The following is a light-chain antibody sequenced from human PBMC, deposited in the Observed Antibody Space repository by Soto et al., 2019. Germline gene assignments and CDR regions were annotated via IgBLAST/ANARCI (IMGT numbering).Light chain of an antibody. CDR2: GAS. Sequence: EVVLTQSPGTLSLSPGERATLSCRASQSVSNSYLAWYQQKPGQAPRLLIYGASSRATGIPDRFSGSGSGTDFTLTISRLEPGDFAVYYCQQRGKWPSTFGPGTKVEMK. V-gene: IGKV3D-20*02. J-gene: IGKJ2*02. CDR1: QSVSNSY. CDR3: QQRGKWPST.